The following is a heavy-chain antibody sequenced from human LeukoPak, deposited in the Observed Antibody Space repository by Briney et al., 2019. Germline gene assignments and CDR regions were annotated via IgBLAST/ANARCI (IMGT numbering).Heavy chain of an antibody. J-gene: IGHJ4*02. CDR2: INHSGST. CDR3: ARGKRGYSSSWYDY. V-gene: IGHV4-34*01. D-gene: IGHD6-13*01. Sequence: PSETLSLTCAVYGGSFSGYYWSWIRQPPGKGLEWIGEINHSGSTNYNPSLKSRVIISVDTSKNQFSLKLSSVTAADTAVYYCARGKRGYSSSWYDYWGQGTLVTVSS. CDR1: GGSFSGYY.